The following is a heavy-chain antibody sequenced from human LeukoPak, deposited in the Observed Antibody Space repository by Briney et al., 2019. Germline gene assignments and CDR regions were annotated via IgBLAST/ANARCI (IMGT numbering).Heavy chain of an antibody. D-gene: IGHD4-17*01. CDR2: IYYSGST. V-gene: IGHV4-39*01. CDR3: ARLDYGDYVY. Sequence: TSETLSLTCTVSGGSISSSSYYWGWIRQPPGKGLEWIGSIYYSGSTYYNPSLKSRVTISVDTSKNQFSLKLSSVTAADTAVYYCARLDYGDYVYWGQGTLVTVSS. J-gene: IGHJ4*02. CDR1: GGSISSSSYY.